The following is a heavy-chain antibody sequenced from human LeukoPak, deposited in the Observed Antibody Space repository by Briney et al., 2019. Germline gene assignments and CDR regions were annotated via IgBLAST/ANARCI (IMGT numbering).Heavy chain of an antibody. CDR2: IYYSGST. V-gene: IGHV4-59*08. J-gene: IGHJ4*02. D-gene: IGHD3-22*01. CDR3: ARHPSYYDRIDY. CDR1: GGSISSYY. Sequence: PSETLSLTCNVSGGSISSYYWSWIRQPPGKGLEWIGYIYYSGSTNYNPSLKSRATISVDTSKNQFSLKLSSVTAADTAVYYCARHPSYYDRIDYWGQGTLVTVSS.